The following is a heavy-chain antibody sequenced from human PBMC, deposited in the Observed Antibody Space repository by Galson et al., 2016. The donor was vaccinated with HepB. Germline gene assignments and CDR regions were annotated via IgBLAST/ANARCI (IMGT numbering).Heavy chain of an antibody. CDR1: GFTFKNYA. Sequence: SLRLSCAASGFTFKNYAMNWVRQAPGKGLEWVSVVSGSGDNTYYADPVKGRLTISRDNSNNTLFLQMNSLRVEDTAVYYCAKGRSAIAAAGLNYWGQGTLVTVSS. D-gene: IGHD6-13*01. CDR2: VSGSGDNT. V-gene: IGHV3-23*01. CDR3: AKGRSAIAAAGLNY. J-gene: IGHJ4*02.